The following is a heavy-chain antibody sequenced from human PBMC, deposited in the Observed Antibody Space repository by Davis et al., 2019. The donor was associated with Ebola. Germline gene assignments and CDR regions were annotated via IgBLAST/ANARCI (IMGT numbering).Heavy chain of an antibody. CDR2: ISGSGGST. CDR3: ARDYYYAFDI. D-gene: IGHD5-12*01. V-gene: IGHV3-20*04. J-gene: IGHJ3*02. CDR1: GFTFDDYA. Sequence: GESLKISCAASGFTFDDYAMHWVRQAPGKGLEWVSAISGSGGSTYYADSVKGRFTISRDNAKNSLYLQMNSLRAEDTAVYYCARDYYYAFDIWGQGTMVTVSS.